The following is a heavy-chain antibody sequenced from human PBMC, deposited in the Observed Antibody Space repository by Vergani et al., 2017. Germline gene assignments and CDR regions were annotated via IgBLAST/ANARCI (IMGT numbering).Heavy chain of an antibody. CDR2: IKQDGSEK. CDR3: ARDNRYCGTSTCLPANSFDF. Sequence: EVQLVESGGDLVQPGASLRLSCAASGFTFSSYWMSWVRQAPGKGMEWVANIKQDGSEKDYVDSVKGRFTISRDNAKNSLSLQMNSLRAEDTAVYYCARDNRYCGTSTCLPANSFDFWGQGTLVTVSS. J-gene: IGHJ4*02. V-gene: IGHV3-7*01. CDR1: GFTFSSYW. D-gene: IGHD2-2*01.